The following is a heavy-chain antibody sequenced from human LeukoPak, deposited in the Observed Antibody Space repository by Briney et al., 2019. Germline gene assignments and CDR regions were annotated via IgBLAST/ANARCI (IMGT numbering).Heavy chain of an antibody. CDR3: ARGDYSNDPPRAYYFDY. J-gene: IGHJ4*02. Sequence: PSETLSLTCAVSGGSISSSNWWSWVRQPPGKGLEWIGEIYHSGSTNYNPSLKSRVTISVVTSKNQFSLKLSSVTAADTAVYYCARGDYSNDPPRAYYFDYWGQGTLVTVSS. V-gene: IGHV4-4*02. CDR1: GGSISSSNW. D-gene: IGHD4-11*01. CDR2: IYHSGST.